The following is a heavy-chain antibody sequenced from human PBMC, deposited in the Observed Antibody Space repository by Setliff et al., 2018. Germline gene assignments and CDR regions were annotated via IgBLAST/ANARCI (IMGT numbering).Heavy chain of an antibody. CDR1: GYIFTNYW. CDR3: ARRAAAHDWFGP. J-gene: IGHJ5*02. Sequence: GESLKISCKDSGYIFTNYWIGWVRQMPGKGLEWMGSIYPGDSDTSYSPSFQGQVTTAADTTLSTAYLQWSSLKASDTAIYYYARRAAAHDWFGPWGQGTLVTVSS. D-gene: IGHD2-15*01. V-gene: IGHV5-51*01. CDR2: IYPGDSDT.